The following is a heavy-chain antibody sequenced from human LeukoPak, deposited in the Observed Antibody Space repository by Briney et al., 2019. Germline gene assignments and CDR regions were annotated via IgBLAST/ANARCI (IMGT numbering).Heavy chain of an antibody. V-gene: IGHV1-8*01. J-gene: IGHJ6*03. CDR1: GYTFTSYD. D-gene: IGHD4-17*01. Sequence: GASVKVSCKASGYTFTSYDINWVRQATGQGLEWMGWMNPNSGNTGYAQKFQGRVTMTRNTSISTAYMELSSLRSEDTAVYYCARGQIDYGDYGVLAGYYYYYMDVWGKGTTVTVSS. CDR2: MNPNSGNT. CDR3: ARGQIDYGDYGVLAGYYYYYMDV.